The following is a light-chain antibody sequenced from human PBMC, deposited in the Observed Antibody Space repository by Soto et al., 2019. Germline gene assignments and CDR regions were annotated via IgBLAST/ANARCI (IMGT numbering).Light chain of an antibody. Sequence: EIVLTQSPGTLSLSPGERATLSCRASQSVRSNYLAWYQQQPGQAPSLLIYNSSTRATGIPDRCSGSGSGTDFTLTISRLEPEDFALYYCQQYRDLPQTFGQGTQVEIK. V-gene: IGKV3-20*01. CDR1: QSVRSNY. CDR2: NSS. J-gene: IGKJ1*01. CDR3: QQYRDLPQT.